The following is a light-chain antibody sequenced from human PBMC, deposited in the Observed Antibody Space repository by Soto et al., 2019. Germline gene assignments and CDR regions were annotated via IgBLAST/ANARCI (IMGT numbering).Light chain of an antibody. CDR3: QQYGRSPIT. CDR1: ESVSYSY. V-gene: IGKV3D-20*01. J-gene: IGKJ5*01. CDR2: DTS. Sequence: EIVLTQSPASMSLSPGERATLSCGASESVSYSYVAWYQVKGGLAPRXVIQDTSTRASGIPDRVSGSKSGTECTLTIRGLEPGDAAVDDCQQYGRSPITFGPGTRLEIK.